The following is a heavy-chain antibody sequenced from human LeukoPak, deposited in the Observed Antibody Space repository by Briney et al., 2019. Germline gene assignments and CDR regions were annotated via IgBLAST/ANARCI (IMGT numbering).Heavy chain of an antibody. Sequence: GGSLRLSCAASGFTFSSYAMSWVRQAPGKGLEWVSAISGSGGSTYYADSVKGRFTISRDNSKNTLYLQMNSLRAEDTAVYYCAKDPRSGYYLPVADYWGQGTLVTVSS. CDR2: ISGSGGST. J-gene: IGHJ4*02. CDR3: AKDPRSGYYLPVADY. CDR1: GFTFSSYA. V-gene: IGHV3-23*01. D-gene: IGHD3-22*01.